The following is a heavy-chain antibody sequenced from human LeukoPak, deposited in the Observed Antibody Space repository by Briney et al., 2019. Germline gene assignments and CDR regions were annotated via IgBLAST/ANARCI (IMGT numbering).Heavy chain of an antibody. D-gene: IGHD6-13*01. CDR1: GFTFSSYS. Sequence: GGSLRLSCAASGFTFSSYSMNWVRQAPGKGLEWVSYISSSSSTIYYADSVKGRFTISRDNSRNTLSLQMNSLRGDDTAVYYCARAGYTSSWFDYWGQGTLVTVSS. CDR2: ISSSSSTI. V-gene: IGHV3-48*01. J-gene: IGHJ4*02. CDR3: ARAGYTSSWFDY.